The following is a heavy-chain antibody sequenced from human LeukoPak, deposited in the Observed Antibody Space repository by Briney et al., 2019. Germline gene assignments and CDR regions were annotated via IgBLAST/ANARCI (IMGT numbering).Heavy chain of an antibody. D-gene: IGHD3-22*01. CDR2: ISAHNGNT. J-gene: IGHJ4*02. V-gene: IGHV1-18*01. Sequence: ISAHNGNTNYAQKLQGRVAMPTDTSTTTAHMELGSLRSDDTAVYYCARDGVDYSYESRVDYWGQGTLVTVSS. CDR3: ARDGVDYSYESRVDY.